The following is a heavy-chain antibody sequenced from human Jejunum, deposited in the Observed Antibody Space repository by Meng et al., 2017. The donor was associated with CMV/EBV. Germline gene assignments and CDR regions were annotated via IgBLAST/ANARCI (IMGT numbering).Heavy chain of an antibody. CDR1: GLSFSSYS. CDR3: ARDRQVATIMNFDY. Sequence: GLSFSSYSMNWVRQAPGKGLEWVSTITASDNFIYYADSVMGRFTISRDNAKNSLYLQMNSLGADDTGVYYCARDRQVATIMNFDYWGQGARVTVSS. V-gene: IGHV3-21*06. CDR2: ITASDNFI. D-gene: IGHD5-12*01. J-gene: IGHJ4*02.